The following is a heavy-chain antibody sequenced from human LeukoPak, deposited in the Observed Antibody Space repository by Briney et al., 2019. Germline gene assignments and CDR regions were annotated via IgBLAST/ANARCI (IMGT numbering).Heavy chain of an antibody. CDR1: GGTFSSYA. D-gene: IGHD3-22*01. CDR2: IIPIFGTA. CDR3: ARGFPPRRNYDSSGYYSYYFDH. Sequence: SVKVSCKASGGTFSSYAISWVRQAPGQGLEWMGGIIPIFGTANYAQKFQGRVTMTTDTSTSTAYMELRSLRSDDTAVYYCARGFPPRRNYDSSGYYSYYFDHWGQGTLVTVSS. J-gene: IGHJ4*02. V-gene: IGHV1-69*05.